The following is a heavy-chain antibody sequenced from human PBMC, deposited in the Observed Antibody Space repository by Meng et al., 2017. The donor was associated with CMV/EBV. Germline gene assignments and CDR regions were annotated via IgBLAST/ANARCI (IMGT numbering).Heavy chain of an antibody. V-gene: IGHV3-23*01. CDR1: GFTFSSYA. CDR3: AKFGTTGTTGVDY. CDR2: ISCSGGST. J-gene: IGHJ4*02. Sequence: GESLKISCAASGFTFSSYAMSWVRQAPGKGLEWVSAISCSGGSTYYADPVKGRFTISRDNSKDTLYLQMNSLRAEDTAVYYCAKFGTTGTTGVDYWGQGTLVTVSS. D-gene: IGHD1-1*01.